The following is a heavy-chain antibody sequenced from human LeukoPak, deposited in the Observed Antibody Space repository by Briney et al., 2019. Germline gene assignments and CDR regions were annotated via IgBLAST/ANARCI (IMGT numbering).Heavy chain of an antibody. CDR3: ASPSGSPFDY. CDR1: GFTFSSYS. CDR2: ISSSSSYI. Sequence: GGSLRLSCAASGFTFSSYSMNWVRQATGKGLEWVSSISSSSSYIYYADSVKGRFTISRDNAKNSLYLQMNSLRAEDTAVYYCASPSGSPFDYWGQGTLVTVSS. V-gene: IGHV3-21*01. J-gene: IGHJ4*02. D-gene: IGHD1-26*01.